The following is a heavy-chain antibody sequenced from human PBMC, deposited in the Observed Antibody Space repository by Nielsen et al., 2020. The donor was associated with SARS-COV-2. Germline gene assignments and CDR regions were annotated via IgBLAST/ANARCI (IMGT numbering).Heavy chain of an antibody. V-gene: IGHV4-39*01. CDR1: GGSISSSSYY. CDR2: IYYSGST. D-gene: IGHD3-3*01. J-gene: IGHJ4*02. Sequence: SETLSLTCTVSGGSISSSSYYWGWIRQPPGKGLEWIGSIYYSGSTYYNPSLKSRVTISVDTSKNQFSLKLSSVTAADTAVYYCARNEIYDFWSGYYYWGDSDYWGQGTLVTVSS. CDR3: ARNEIYDFWSGYYYWGDSDY.